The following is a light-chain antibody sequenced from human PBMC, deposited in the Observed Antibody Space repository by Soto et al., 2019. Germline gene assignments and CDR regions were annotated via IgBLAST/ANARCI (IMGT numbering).Light chain of an antibody. J-gene: IGKJ5*01. CDR2: DVS. CDR3: QQFNSYPIT. CDR1: QDIRGA. Sequence: AIQVTQSPSSLSASVGHRVTITCRTSQDIRGALAWYQQKPGKPPRLLIYDVSTLESGVPSRFSGSSSGTEFTLTISSLQPEDVGTYFCQQFNSYPITFGHGTRLEIK. V-gene: IGKV1-13*02.